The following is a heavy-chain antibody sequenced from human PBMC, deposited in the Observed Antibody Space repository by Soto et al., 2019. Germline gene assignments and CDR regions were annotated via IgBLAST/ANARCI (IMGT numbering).Heavy chain of an antibody. CDR1: GGTFSSYA. V-gene: IGHV1-69*13. D-gene: IGHD6-13*01. Sequence: SVKVSCKASGGTFSSYAISWVRQAPGQGLEWMGGIIPIFGTANYAQKFQGRVTITADESTSTAYMELSSLRSEDTAVNYCAGERIYPWSIAAAGPSDYYCGMDVWSQGTTVTVSS. J-gene: IGHJ6*02. CDR3: AGERIYPWSIAAAGPSDYYCGMDV. CDR2: IIPIFGTA.